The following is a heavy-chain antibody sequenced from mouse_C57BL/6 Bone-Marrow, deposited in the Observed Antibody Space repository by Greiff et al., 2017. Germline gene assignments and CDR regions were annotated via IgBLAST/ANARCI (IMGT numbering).Heavy chain of an antibody. CDR1: GYTFTSYW. D-gene: IGHD1-1*01. Sequence: QVQLQQPGAELVKPGASVKLSCKASGYTFTSYWMHWVKQRPGPGLEWIGMIHPNSGSTNYNEKFKSKATRTVDKSSSTAYMQLSSLTSEDSAVYYCARRGIVKGSTTVFITTVVAGYFDVWGTGTTVTVSS. CDR3: ARRGIVKGSTTVFITTVVAGYFDV. V-gene: IGHV1-64*01. J-gene: IGHJ1*03. CDR2: IHPNSGST.